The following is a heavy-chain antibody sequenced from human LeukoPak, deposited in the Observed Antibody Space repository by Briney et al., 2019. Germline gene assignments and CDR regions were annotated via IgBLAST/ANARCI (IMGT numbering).Heavy chain of an antibody. Sequence: ASLKLSCKASGYTFTSYYMHWVRQAPGQGLEWMGIINPSGGSTSYAQKFQGRVTMTRDMSTSTVYMELSSLRSEDTAVYYCARSGDSSGYYYYYYYMDVWGKGTTVTVSS. CDR3: ARSGDSSGYYYYYYYMDV. V-gene: IGHV1-46*01. CDR1: GYTFTSYY. J-gene: IGHJ6*03. CDR2: INPSGGST. D-gene: IGHD3-22*01.